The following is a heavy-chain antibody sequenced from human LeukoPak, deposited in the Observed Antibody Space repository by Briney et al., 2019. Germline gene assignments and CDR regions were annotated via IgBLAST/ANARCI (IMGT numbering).Heavy chain of an antibody. CDR2: IIPIFGTA. CDR1: GGTFSSYA. CDR3: ARDNGGRAMAYYYYYYMDV. D-gene: IGHD2-15*01. V-gene: IGHV1-69*05. J-gene: IGHJ6*03. Sequence: ASVKVSCKASGGTFSSYAISWVRQAPGQGLEWMGGIIPIFGTANYAQKFQGRVTMTRNTSISTAYMELSSLRSEDTAVYYCARDNGGRAMAYYYYYYMDVWGKGTTVTISS.